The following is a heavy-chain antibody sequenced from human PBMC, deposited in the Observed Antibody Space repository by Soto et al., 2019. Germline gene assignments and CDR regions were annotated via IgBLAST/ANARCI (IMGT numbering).Heavy chain of an antibody. J-gene: IGHJ4*02. CDR1: GFSFSSFS. D-gene: IGHD3-10*01. CDR2: ISGSGTTT. Sequence: EVHLVESGGDLVQPGXSLRLSCAASGFSFSSFSMNWVRQAPGKGLEWVSYISGSGTTTYYADSVKGRFTISRDNAKNSLYLQMNSLQAEDTAVYYCARLGDYGSGSYWGQGTLVTVSS. V-gene: IGHV3-48*04. CDR3: ARLGDYGSGSY.